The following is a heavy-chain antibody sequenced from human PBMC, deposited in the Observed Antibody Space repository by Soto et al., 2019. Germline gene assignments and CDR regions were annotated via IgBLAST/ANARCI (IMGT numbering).Heavy chain of an antibody. CDR1: GGSISNYY. CDR3: ARAVLPATAPFDY. V-gene: IGHV4-59*01. Sequence: SETLSLTCIVSGGSISNYYWSWIRQPPGKGLEWIGYIYYSGSTNYNPSLQSRVTISVDTAKNQFSLKLSSVTAADTAVYYCARAVLPATAPFDYWGQGTLVTVSS. D-gene: IGHD2-2*01. CDR2: IYYSGST. J-gene: IGHJ4*02.